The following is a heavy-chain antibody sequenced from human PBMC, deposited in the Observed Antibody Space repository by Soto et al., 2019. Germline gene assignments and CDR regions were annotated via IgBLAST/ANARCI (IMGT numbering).Heavy chain of an antibody. CDR1: GFTFSSYA. J-gene: IGHJ4*02. CDR3: AKDRRLAVAGKRDY. V-gene: IGHV3-23*01. CDR2: ISGSGGST. Sequence: EVQLLESGGGLVQPGGSLRLSCAASGFTFSSYAMSWVRQAPGKGLEWVSAISGSGGSTYYADSVKGRFTISRDNSKNTLYLQMNSLRAEDTAVYYWAKDRRLAVAGKRDYWGQGTLVTVSS. D-gene: IGHD6-19*01.